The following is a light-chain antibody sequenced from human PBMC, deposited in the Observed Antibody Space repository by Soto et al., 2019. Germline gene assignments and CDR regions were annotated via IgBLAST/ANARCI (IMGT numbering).Light chain of an antibody. CDR1: GIDVGAYNY. CDR2: EVG. J-gene: IGLJ1*01. CDR3: SSYTARGTRV. V-gene: IGLV2-14*01. Sequence: QSALTQFASVSGSPGQSITISCTGTGIDVGAYNYVSWYQQHPDKAPKLLIYEVGNRPSGVSFRFSGSKSGNTASLTISGLQAEDEADYYCSSYTARGTRVFGTGTKLTVL.